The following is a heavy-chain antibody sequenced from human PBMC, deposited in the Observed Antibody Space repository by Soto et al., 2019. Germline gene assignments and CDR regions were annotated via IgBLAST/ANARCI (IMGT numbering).Heavy chain of an antibody. CDR2: IYPGDSDT. J-gene: IGHJ3*02. Sequence: GESLKISCKGSGYSFTSYWIGWVCQMPGKGLEWMGIIYPGDSDTRYSPSFQGQVTISADKSICTAYLQWSSLKASDTAMYYCARESPSYRGTRFDAFDIWGQGTMVTVSS. CDR1: GYSFTSYW. CDR3: ARESPSYRGTRFDAFDI. V-gene: IGHV5-51*01. D-gene: IGHD1-26*01.